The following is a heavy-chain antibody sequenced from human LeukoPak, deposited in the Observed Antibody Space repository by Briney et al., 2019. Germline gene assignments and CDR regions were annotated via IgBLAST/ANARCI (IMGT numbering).Heavy chain of an antibody. V-gene: IGHV3-23*01. D-gene: IGHD3-22*01. CDR3: AKGAHHSYCYDSSGYLDY. CDR2: ISGSGGST. Sequence: GGSLRLSCAASGFTFSSYAMSWVRQAPGKGLEWVSAISGSGGSTYYADSVKGRFTISRDNSKNTLYLQMNSLRAEDTAVYYCAKGAHHSYCYDSSGYLDYWGQGTLDTVSS. J-gene: IGHJ4*02. CDR1: GFTFSSYA.